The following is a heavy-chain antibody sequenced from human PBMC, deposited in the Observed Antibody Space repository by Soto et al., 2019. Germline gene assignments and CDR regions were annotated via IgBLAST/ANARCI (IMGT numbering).Heavy chain of an antibody. V-gene: IGHV4-59*01. CDR3: ASSPIGSYYYGSGIDYYYMDV. CDR1: GGSISSYY. J-gene: IGHJ6*03. CDR2: IYYSGST. D-gene: IGHD3-10*01. Sequence: SETLSLTCTVSGGSISSYYWGWIRQPPGKGLEWIGYIYYSGSTNYNPSLKSRVTISVDTSKNQFSLKLSSVTAADTAVYYCASSPIGSYYYGSGIDYYYMDVWGKGTTVTVSS.